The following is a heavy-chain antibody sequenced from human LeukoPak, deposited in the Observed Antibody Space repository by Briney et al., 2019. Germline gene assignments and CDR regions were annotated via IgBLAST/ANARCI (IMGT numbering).Heavy chain of an antibody. CDR3: ARVLGDYVWGSYRSGNFDY. CDR1: GGSISSGDW. CDR2: IYHSGST. V-gene: IGHV4-4*02. D-gene: IGHD3-16*02. Sequence: PSETLSLTCAVSGGSISSGDWWSWVRQPPGKGLEWIGEIYHSGSTNYNPSLKSRVTISVDKSKNQFSLKLTSVTAADTAVYYCARVLGDYVWGSYRSGNFDYWGQGTLVTVSS. J-gene: IGHJ4*02.